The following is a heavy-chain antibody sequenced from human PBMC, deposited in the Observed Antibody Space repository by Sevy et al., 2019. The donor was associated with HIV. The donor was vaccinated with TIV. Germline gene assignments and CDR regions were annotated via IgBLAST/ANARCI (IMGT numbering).Heavy chain of an antibody. D-gene: IGHD3-3*01. Sequence: GGSLRLSCAVSGFDVSTNYMTWVRQAPGKGLEWVSLIYSGGNTYYAVSVKGRFSISRDNSKSTLYLQMNSLRSEDTALYYCARYMEWGGRRYYYGMDVWGQGTTVTVSS. CDR3: ARYMEWGGRRYYYGMDV. V-gene: IGHV3-53*01. CDR2: IYSGGNT. CDR1: GFDVSTNY. J-gene: IGHJ6*02.